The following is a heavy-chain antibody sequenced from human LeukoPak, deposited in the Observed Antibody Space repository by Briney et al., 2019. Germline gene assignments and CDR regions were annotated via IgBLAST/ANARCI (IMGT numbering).Heavy chain of an antibody. V-gene: IGHV1-24*01. Sequence: GASVKVSCKVSGYTLTELSMHWVRQAPGKGLEWMGGFDPEDGETIYAQKFQGRVTMTEDTSTDTAYMELSSLRSEDTAVCYCATEGRIGDLLLWRGYYFDYWGQGTLVTVSS. CDR2: FDPEDGET. CDR3: ATEGRIGDLLLWRGYYFDY. D-gene: IGHD3-10*01. J-gene: IGHJ4*02. CDR1: GYTLTELS.